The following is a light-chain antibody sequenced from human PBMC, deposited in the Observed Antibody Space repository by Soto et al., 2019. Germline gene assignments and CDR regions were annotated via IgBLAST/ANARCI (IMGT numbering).Light chain of an antibody. CDR1: SSNIGINT. CDR3: AAWDDSLNGWV. CDR2: SDS. J-gene: IGLJ3*02. Sequence: QSVVSQPPSASGTPGQRVTISCSGSSSNIGINTVNWYQQLPGTAPKLLIYSDSQRPSGVPDRFSGSKSGTSASLAISGLQSEDEADYYCAAWDDSLNGWVFGGGTKVTVL. V-gene: IGLV1-44*01.